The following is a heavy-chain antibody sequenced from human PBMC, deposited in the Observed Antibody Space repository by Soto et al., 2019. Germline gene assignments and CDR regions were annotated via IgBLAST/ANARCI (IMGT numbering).Heavy chain of an antibody. CDR1: GYTFTSYY. Sequence: ASVKVSCKASGYTFTSYYMHWVRQAPGQGLGWMGIINPSGGSTSYAQKFQGRVTMTRDTSTSTVYMELSSLRSEDTAVYYCARVTMITFGGVIPFDYWGQGTLVTVSS. V-gene: IGHV1-46*01. CDR2: INPSGGST. J-gene: IGHJ4*02. CDR3: ARVTMITFGGVIPFDY. D-gene: IGHD3-16*02.